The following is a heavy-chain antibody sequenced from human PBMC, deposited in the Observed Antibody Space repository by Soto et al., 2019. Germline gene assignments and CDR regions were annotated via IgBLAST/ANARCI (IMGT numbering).Heavy chain of an antibody. CDR2: INSDGSTT. V-gene: IGHV3-74*01. D-gene: IGHD2-15*01. Sequence: EVQLVESGGGLVQPGGSLRLSCAASGFTFSSYWMHWVRQAPGKGLVWVSRINSDGSTTRHADSVKGRFTISRDNAKNTLYLQMNSLRAEDTAVYYCARTTLADCSGGSCYKSFDYWGQGTLVTVSS. J-gene: IGHJ4*02. CDR1: GFTFSSYW. CDR3: ARTTLADCSGGSCYKSFDY.